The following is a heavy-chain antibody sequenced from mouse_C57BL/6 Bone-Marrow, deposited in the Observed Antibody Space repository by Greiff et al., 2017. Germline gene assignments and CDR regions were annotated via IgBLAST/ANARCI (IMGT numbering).Heavy chain of an antibody. J-gene: IGHJ4*01. CDR2: ISNLAYSI. CDR3: SRYDYDGYAMDY. CDR1: GFTFSDYG. Sequence: VQLQESGGGLVQPGGSLKLSCAASGFTFSDYGMAWVRQAPRKGPEWVAFISNLAYSIYYADTVTGRFTISRENAKNTLYLEMSSLRSEDTAMYDCSRYDYDGYAMDYWGQGTSVTVSS. D-gene: IGHD2-4*01. V-gene: IGHV5-15*01.